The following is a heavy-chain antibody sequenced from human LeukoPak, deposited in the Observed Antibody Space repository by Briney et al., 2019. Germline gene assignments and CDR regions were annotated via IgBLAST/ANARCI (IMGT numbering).Heavy chain of an antibody. CDR3: ARHVYDTTIYWFDY. J-gene: IGHJ4*02. CDR1: GGSISSYY. Sequence: SETLSLTCTVSGGSISSYYWSWIRQPPGKGLEWIGYIYYSGSTNHNPSLKSRVTISADTSKNQFSLKLSSVTAADTAVYYCARHVYDTTIYWFDYWGQGTLVTVSS. D-gene: IGHD3-22*01. V-gene: IGHV4-59*08. CDR2: IYYSGST.